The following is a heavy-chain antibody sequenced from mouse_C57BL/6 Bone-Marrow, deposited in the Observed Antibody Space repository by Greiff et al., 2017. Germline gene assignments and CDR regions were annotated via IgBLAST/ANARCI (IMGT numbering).Heavy chain of an antibody. D-gene: IGHD2-3*01. CDR1: GFNIKDDY. Sequence: EVQLQQSGAELVRPGASVKLSCTASGFNIKDDYMHWVKQRPEQGLEWIGWIDPADGDTEYASKFQGKATITADTSSNTAYLQLSSLTSEDTAVYYCTTTLDGYSLFAYWGQGTLVTVSA. CDR3: TTTLDGYSLFAY. CDR2: IDPADGDT. V-gene: IGHV14-4*01. J-gene: IGHJ3*01.